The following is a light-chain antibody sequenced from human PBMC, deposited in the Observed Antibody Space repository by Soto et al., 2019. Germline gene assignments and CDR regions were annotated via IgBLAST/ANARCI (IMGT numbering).Light chain of an antibody. V-gene: IGLV2-23*02. CDR1: SSDVGSYNL. Sequence: QSALTQPASVSGSPGQSVTIPCTGTSSDVGSYNLVSWYQQHPGKAPKLLTYEVAKRPSGLSNRFSGSKSGNTDYLTISGLQAEDESDYYCCSYAGGGTVVFGGGTKLTVL. CDR3: CSYAGGGTVV. CDR2: EVA. J-gene: IGLJ2*01.